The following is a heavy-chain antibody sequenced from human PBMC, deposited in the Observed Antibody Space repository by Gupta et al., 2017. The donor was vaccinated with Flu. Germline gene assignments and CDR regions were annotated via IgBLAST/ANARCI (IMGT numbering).Heavy chain of an antibody. V-gene: IGHV3-15*01. J-gene: IGHJ5*02. D-gene: IGHD3-3*01. Sequence: WVRQAPGKGLEWVGRMKRKTDGGTTDYAAPVKGRFTISRDDSKNTLYLQMNSLKTEDTAVXYXTTDPLXIFGVPGKNWFDPWGPGTLVTVSS. CDR2: MKRKTDGGTT. CDR3: TTDPLXIFGVPGKNWFDP.